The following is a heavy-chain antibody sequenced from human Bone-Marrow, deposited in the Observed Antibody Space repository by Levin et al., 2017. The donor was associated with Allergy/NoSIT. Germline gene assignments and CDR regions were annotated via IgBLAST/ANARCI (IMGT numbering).Heavy chain of an antibody. CDR2: ISSSSSYI. V-gene: IGHV3-21*01. CDR3: ARVPPHYDYYMDV. Sequence: SGGSLRLSCAASGFTFSSYSMNWVRQAPGKGLEWVSSISSSSSYIYYADSVKGRFTISRDNAKNSLYLQMNSLRAEDTAVYYCARVPPHYDYYMDVWGKGTTVTVSS. CDR1: GFTFSSYS. J-gene: IGHJ6*03.